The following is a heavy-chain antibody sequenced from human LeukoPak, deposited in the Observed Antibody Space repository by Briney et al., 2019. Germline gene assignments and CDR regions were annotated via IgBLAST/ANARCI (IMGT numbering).Heavy chain of an antibody. V-gene: IGHV3-11*01. J-gene: IGHJ6*03. CDR2: ISRSGSTK. CDR1: GFTFSDYN. Sequence: GGTLRLSCAASGFTFSDYNMRWIRQAPGKGLEWVSSISRSGSTKYYADSVKGRFTISRDNAKNSLFLQMNSLRAEDAAVYYCARVLRYCSGGNCYSGGLGYMDVWGKGTTVTISS. D-gene: IGHD2-15*01. CDR3: ARVLRYCSGGNCYSGGLGYMDV.